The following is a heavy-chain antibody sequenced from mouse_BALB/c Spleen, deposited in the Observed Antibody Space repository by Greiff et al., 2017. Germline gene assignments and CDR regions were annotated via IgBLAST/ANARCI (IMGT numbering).Heavy chain of an antibody. CDR3: AGPYYGTTWLAY. CDR2: IHPSDSDT. Sequence: QVQLQQPGAELVRPGASVKLSCTASGYSFTSYWMNWVKQRPGQGLEWIGMIHPSDSDTRLNQKFKDKATLTVDKSSSTAYMQLSSPTSEDTAVYYCAGPYYGTTWLAYWGQGTLVTVSA. V-gene: IGHV1-74*01. D-gene: IGHD2-10*01. J-gene: IGHJ3*01. CDR1: GYSFTSYW.